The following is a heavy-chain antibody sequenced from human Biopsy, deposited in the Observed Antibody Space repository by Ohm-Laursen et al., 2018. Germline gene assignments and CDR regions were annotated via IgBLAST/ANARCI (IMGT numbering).Heavy chain of an antibody. CDR3: ARDTRWSPHHMDV. CDR2: ISGGSGII. Sequence: SLRLSCAASGFTFSDYYMTWIRQAPGKGPEWVSYISGGSGIIYYADSVKGRFTISRDNAQNSLFLQMNSLRADDTAVYYCARDTRWSPHHMDVWGQGTTVTVSS. CDR1: GFTFSDYY. V-gene: IGHV3-11*01. D-gene: IGHD4-23*01. J-gene: IGHJ6*02.